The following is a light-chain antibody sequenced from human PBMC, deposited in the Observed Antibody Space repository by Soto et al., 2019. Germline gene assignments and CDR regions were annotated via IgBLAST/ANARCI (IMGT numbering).Light chain of an antibody. CDR1: QSVSSY. V-gene: IGKV3-11*01. CDR3: QQRSNWRIT. J-gene: IGKJ5*01. CDR2: DAS. Sequence: EIVLTQSPATLSLSPGERATLSCRASQSVSSYLAWYQQKPGQAPRLLIYDASNRATGISARFSGSGSGTDFTLTISSLEPEDFAVYYCQQRSNWRITFGQGTRLEI.